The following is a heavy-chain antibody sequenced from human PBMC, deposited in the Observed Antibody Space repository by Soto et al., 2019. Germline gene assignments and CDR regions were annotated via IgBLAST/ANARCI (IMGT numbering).Heavy chain of an antibody. J-gene: IGHJ3*02. CDR3: ATLTITIFGVVPSFDI. CDR2: ISGSGGST. CDR1: GFTFSSYA. V-gene: IGHV3-23*01. D-gene: IGHD3-3*01. Sequence: GXSLRLSCAASGFTFSSYAISWVVQAPGKGLEWVSAISGSGGSTYYADSVKGRFTISRDNSKNTLYLQMNSLRAEDTAVYYCATLTITIFGVVPSFDIWGQGTMVTVSS.